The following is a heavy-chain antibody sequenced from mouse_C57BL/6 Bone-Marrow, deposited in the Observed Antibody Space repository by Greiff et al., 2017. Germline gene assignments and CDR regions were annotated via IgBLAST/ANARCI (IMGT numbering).Heavy chain of an antibody. Sequence: EVKLVESGPGLAKPSQTLSLTCSVTGYSITSDYWNWIRKFPGNKLEYMGYISYSGSTYYNPSLKSRISITRYTSKNQYYLQLNSVTTEDTATYYCERSGNYYGSSYDWYFDVWGTGTTVTVSS. D-gene: IGHD1-1*01. V-gene: IGHV3-8*01. CDR3: ERSGNYYGSSYDWYFDV. J-gene: IGHJ1*03. CDR1: GYSITSDY. CDR2: ISYSGST.